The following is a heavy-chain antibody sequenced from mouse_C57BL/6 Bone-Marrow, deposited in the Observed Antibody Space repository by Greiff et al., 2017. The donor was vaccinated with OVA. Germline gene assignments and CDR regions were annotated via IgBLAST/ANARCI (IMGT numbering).Heavy chain of an antibody. CDR3: ASDPHFDV. CDR1: GFTFSSYT. Sequence: EVKLVESGGGLVKPGGSLKLSCAASGFTFSSYTMSWVRQTPEKRLEWVATISGGGGNTYYPDSVKGRFTISRDNAKNTLYLQLSSLRSEDTALYYCASDPHFDVWGTGTTVTVSS. V-gene: IGHV5-9*01. CDR2: ISGGGGNT. J-gene: IGHJ1*03.